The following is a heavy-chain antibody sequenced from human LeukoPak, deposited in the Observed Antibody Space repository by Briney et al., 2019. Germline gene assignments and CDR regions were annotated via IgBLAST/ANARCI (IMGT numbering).Heavy chain of an antibody. D-gene: IGHD5-12*01. Sequence: SVKVSCKASGVTFSNYIISWVRQAPGQGLEWMGGIIPIFGTANYAQKFQGRVTITADESTSTAYMELSSLRSEDTAVYYCARGEEGGYSGYGALDYWGQGTLVTVSS. V-gene: IGHV1-69*13. CDR3: ARGEEGGYSGYGALDY. CDR1: GVTFSNYI. J-gene: IGHJ4*02. CDR2: IIPIFGTA.